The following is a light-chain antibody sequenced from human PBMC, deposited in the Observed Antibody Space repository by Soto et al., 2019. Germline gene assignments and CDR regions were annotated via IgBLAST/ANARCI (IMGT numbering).Light chain of an antibody. V-gene: IGLV1-44*01. CDR3: AAWDDGLNAVL. CDR2: SNN. J-gene: IGLJ2*01. CDR1: SSNVGSNT. Sequence: QSVLTQPPSASGTPGQRVTISCSGSSSNVGSNTVNWYQQLPGTAPKLLIFSNNQRPSGVPDRFSGSKSGSSASLAISGLQSEDEADYYCAAWDDGLNAVLFGGGTQLTVL.